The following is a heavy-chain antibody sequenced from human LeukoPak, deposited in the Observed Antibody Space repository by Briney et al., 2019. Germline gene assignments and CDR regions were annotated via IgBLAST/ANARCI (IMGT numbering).Heavy chain of an antibody. Sequence: KPSETLSLTCTVSGGSINNSYWTWIRQPPGKGLEWIGHIYYSGSTNYSPSLKSRVTISVDTSKNQFSLKLSSVTAADTAVYYCARLSSLANITARVRTWFDTWGQGSLVTVSS. D-gene: IGHD6-6*01. J-gene: IGHJ5*02. CDR1: GGSINNSY. CDR2: IYYSGST. CDR3: ARLSSLANITARVRTWFDT. V-gene: IGHV4-59*01.